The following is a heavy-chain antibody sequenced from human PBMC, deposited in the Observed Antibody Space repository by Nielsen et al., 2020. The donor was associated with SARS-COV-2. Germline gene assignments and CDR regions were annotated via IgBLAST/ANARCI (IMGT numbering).Heavy chain of an antibody. V-gene: IGHV3-53*01. Sequence: WLRQPPGKGLEWVSVIYSGGSTYYADSVKGRFTISRDNSKNTLYLQMNSLRAEDTAVYYCARGGLTIFGVVIIFDYYGMDVWGQGTTVTVSS. D-gene: IGHD3-3*01. J-gene: IGHJ6*02. CDR2: IYSGGST. CDR3: ARGGLTIFGVVIIFDYYGMDV.